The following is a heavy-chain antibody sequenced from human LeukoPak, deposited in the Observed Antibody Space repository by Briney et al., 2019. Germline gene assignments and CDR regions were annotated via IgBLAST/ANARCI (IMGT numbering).Heavy chain of an antibody. CDR3: ARLGGDCSSTSCPADY. J-gene: IGHJ4*02. D-gene: IGHD2-2*01. Sequence: SETLSLTCTVSGGSISSYYWSWIRQPPGKGLEWIGYIYYSGSTNYNPSLKSRVTISVDTSKNQFSLKLSSVTAADTAVYYCARLGGDCSSTSCPADYWGQGTLVTVST. CDR1: GGSISSYY. CDR2: IYYSGST. V-gene: IGHV4-59*08.